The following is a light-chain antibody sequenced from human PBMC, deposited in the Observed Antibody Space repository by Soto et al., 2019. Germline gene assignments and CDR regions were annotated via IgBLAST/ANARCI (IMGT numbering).Light chain of an antibody. Sequence: QSVLTQPASVSGSPGQSITISCTGTSSDVGSYNLVSWYQQPPGKAPKLMIYEGSKRPSGVSNRFSGSKSGNTAYLTISGRQADDDADYYCCSYSGSSTLYVFGTGTKVTVL. CDR3: CSYSGSSTLYV. CDR1: SSDVGSYNL. CDR2: EGS. V-gene: IGLV2-23*01. J-gene: IGLJ1*01.